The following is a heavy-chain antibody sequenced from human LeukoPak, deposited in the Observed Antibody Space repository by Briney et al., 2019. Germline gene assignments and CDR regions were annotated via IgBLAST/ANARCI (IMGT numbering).Heavy chain of an antibody. CDR1: GGSISSSNW. CDR2: IYHSGST. J-gene: IGHJ4*02. Sequence: SGTLSLTCAVSGGSISSSNWWSWVRQPPGKGLEWIGEIYHSGSTNYNPSLKSRVTISVDTSKNQFSLKLSSVTAADTAVYYCARGGRRLAQEYYFDYWGQGTLVTVSS. D-gene: IGHD5-24*01. V-gene: IGHV4-4*02. CDR3: ARGGRRLAQEYYFDY.